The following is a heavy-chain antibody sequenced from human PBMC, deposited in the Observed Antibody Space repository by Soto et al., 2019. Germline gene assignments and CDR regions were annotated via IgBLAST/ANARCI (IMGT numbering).Heavy chain of an antibody. CDR1: GFTFSSYS. D-gene: IGHD2-2*01. J-gene: IGHJ4*02. CDR3: ARAEISTSSVDGNDY. Sequence: EVQLVESGGGLVQPGGSLRLSCAASGFTFSSYSMNWVHQAPGKGLEWVSYISSSSSTIYYADSVKGRFTISRDNAKNSLYLQMNSLRDEDTAVYYCARAEISTSSVDGNDYWGQGTLVTVSS. CDR2: ISSSSSTI. V-gene: IGHV3-48*02.